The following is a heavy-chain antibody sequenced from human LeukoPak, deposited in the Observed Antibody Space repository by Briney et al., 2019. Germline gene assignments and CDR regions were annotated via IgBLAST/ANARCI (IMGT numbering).Heavy chain of an antibody. CDR2: MSNGDTTI. V-gene: IGHV3-11*01. Sequence: GGSLRLSCAASGFTFSDYYMSWIRQAPGKGLEWVSYMSNGDTTIYYADSVKGRFTISRDNAKNSLYLQMDSLRAEDTAVHYCARVGSGDYNFYFYYMDVWGKGTTVTVSS. CDR1: GFTFSDYY. D-gene: IGHD4-17*01. J-gene: IGHJ6*03. CDR3: ARVGSGDYNFYFYYMDV.